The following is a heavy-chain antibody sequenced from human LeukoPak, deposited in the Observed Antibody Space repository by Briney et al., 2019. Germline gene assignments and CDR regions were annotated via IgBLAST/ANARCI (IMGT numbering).Heavy chain of an antibody. J-gene: IGHJ4*02. CDR3: AKDISGYGDYVY. CDR2: ISGSGGST. Sequence: PGGSLRLSCAASGFTFSSYAMSWVRQAPGKGLEWVSAISGSGGSTYYADSVKGRFTISRDNSKNTLYLQMNSLRTEDTALYYCAKDISGYGDYVYWGQGTLVTVSS. V-gene: IGHV3-23*01. CDR1: GFTFSSYA. D-gene: IGHD4-17*01.